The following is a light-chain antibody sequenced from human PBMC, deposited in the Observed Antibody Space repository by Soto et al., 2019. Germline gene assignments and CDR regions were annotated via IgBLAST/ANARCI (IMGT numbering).Light chain of an antibody. J-gene: IGKJ1*01. V-gene: IGKV1-5*01. CDR1: QSVSSW. CDR3: QQYYDYPWM. CDR2: EAS. Sequence: DIHMTQSPATLSASVGDRVAITCRASQSVSSWLAWYQQKPGNAPRLLIYEASSLKSGVPSRFSGSGSGTEFTLTISSLQPDDFATYYCQQYYDYPWMFGQGTKVEIK.